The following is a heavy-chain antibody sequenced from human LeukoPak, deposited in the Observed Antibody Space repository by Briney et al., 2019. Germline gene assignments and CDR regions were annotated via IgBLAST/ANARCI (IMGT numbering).Heavy chain of an antibody. Sequence: PGGSPRLSCAASGFTFDDYTMHWVRQAPGKGLEWVSLISWDGGSTYYADSVKGRFTISRDNSKNSLYLQMNSLRTEDTALYYCAKAQQWLEYFDYWGQRTLVTVSS. V-gene: IGHV3-43*01. CDR1: GFTFDDYT. J-gene: IGHJ4*02. CDR3: AKAQQWLEYFDY. D-gene: IGHD6-19*01. CDR2: ISWDGGST.